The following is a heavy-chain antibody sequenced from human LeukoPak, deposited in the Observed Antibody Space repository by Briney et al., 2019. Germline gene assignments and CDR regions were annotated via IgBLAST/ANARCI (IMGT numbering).Heavy chain of an antibody. CDR2: ISNDGGYK. CDR1: EFTSNYG. D-gene: IGHD6-19*01. Sequence: GGSLRLSCSASEFTSNYGVHWVRQAPGKGLGWVAMISNDGGYKYYTDSVKGRFTISIDNSQNKLSLQMDNLRPEDTAMYYCTRGAMAQGAGLGRYFDYWGQGILVTVSS. J-gene: IGHJ4*02. V-gene: IGHV3-30*04. CDR3: TRGAMAQGAGLGRYFDY.